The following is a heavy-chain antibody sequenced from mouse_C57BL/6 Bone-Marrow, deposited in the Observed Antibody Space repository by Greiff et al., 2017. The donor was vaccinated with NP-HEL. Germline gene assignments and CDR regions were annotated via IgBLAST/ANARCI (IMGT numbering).Heavy chain of an antibody. D-gene: IGHD4-1*01. Sequence: VHLVESGPGLVAPSQSLSITCTVSGFSLTSYGVDWVRQPPGKGLEWLGVIWGGGSTNYYSALMSRLSISKVNSKSQVSLNMNSLLTDDTAMYYCAKNWDGDWYFDVGGTGTTLTVSS. J-gene: IGHJ1*03. CDR3: AKNWDGDWYFDV. V-gene: IGHV2-9*01. CDR1: GFSLTSYG. CDR2: IWGGGST.